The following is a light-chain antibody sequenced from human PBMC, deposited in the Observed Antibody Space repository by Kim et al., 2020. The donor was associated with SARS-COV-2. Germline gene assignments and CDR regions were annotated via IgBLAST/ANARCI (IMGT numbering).Light chain of an antibody. CDR3: QSADGSGTYV. J-gene: IGLJ1*01. V-gene: IGLV3-25*03. Sequence: SYELTQPPSLSVSPGQTARITCPGDTLPEKQTYWYQQKSGQPPLLVIYKANERPSGILGRFSGSSSGTTVTLTISGVQAEDDADYYCQSADGSGTYVFGTGTKVTVL. CDR1: TLPEKQ. CDR2: KAN.